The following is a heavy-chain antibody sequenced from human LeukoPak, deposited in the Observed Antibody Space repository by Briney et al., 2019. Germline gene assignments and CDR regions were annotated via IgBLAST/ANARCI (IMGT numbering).Heavy chain of an antibody. D-gene: IGHD6-13*01. CDR3: AGGGRIAAANPLDY. CDR1: VGTFSSYA. J-gene: IGHJ4*02. V-gene: IGHV1-69*05. Sequence: SVKVSCKASVGTFSSYAISWVRQAPGQGLEWMGRIIPIFGTANYAQKFQGRVTITTDESTSTAYMELSSLRSEDTAVYYCAGGGRIAAANPLDYWGQGTLVTVSS. CDR2: IIPIFGTA.